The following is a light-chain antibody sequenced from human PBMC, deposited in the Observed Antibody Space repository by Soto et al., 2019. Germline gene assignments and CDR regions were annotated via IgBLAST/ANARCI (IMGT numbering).Light chain of an antibody. J-gene: IGKJ5*01. CDR2: GAS. CDR3: QQRSNWPSIT. Sequence: EIVLTQSPATLSLSPGERATLSCRASQSVSSYLAWYQQKPGQAPRLLLYGASNRAAGLPARFSGLGSGTDLTLTLRSLEPEDFAVYYCQQRSNWPSITFGQGTRLEIK. CDR1: QSVSSY. V-gene: IGKV3-11*01.